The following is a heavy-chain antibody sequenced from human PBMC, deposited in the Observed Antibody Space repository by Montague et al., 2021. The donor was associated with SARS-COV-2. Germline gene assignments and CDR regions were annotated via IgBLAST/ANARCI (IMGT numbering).Heavy chain of an antibody. J-gene: IGHJ6*02. CDR3: AKDLRPYDPSGYYYVGTYYSCFYGMDL. Sequence: SLRLSCAASGFPFSVYGMHWVRRAPGKGLEWVAVMIYDGSIQYYTDSVKGRFTISRDNSKNTLFLQMNSLRPEDTAVYYCAKDLRPYDPSGYYYVGTYYSCFYGMDLWGQGTTVTVSS. CDR2: MIYDGSIQ. V-gene: IGHV3-30*18. CDR1: GFPFSVYG. D-gene: IGHD3-22*01.